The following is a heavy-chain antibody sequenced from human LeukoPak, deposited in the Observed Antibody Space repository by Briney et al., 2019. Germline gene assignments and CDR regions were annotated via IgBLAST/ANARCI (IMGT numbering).Heavy chain of an antibody. V-gene: IGHV3-11*04. D-gene: IGHD5-18*01. J-gene: IGHJ3*02. CDR1: GFTFSDYY. Sequence: PGGSLRLSCAASGFTFSDYYMSWIRQAPGKGLEWVSYISSSGSTIYYADSVKGRFTISRDNAKNSLYLQMNSLRAEDTAVYYCARDLPSGYSYGYSPSRAFDIWGQGTMVTVSS. CDR2: ISSSGSTI. CDR3: ARDLPSGYSYGYSPSRAFDI.